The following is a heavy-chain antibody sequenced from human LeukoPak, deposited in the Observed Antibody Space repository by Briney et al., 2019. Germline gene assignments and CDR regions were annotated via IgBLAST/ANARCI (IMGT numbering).Heavy chain of an antibody. D-gene: IGHD5-18*01. CDR3: ARDGYSYGSLSGHFDY. CDR2: INPNSGGT. V-gene: IGHV1-2*02. J-gene: IGHJ4*02. Sequence: ASVKVSCKASGYTFTGYYMHWVRQAPGQGLEWMGWINPNSGGTNYAQKFQGRVTMTRDTSISTACMELSRLRSDDTAVYYCARDGYSYGSLSGHFDYWGQGTLVTVSS. CDR1: GYTFTGYY.